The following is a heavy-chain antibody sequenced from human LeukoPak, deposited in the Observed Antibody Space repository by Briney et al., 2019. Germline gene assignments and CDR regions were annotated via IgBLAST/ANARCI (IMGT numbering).Heavy chain of an antibody. Sequence: SQTLSLTCTVSGGSISSGGYYWSWIRQHPGKGLEWIGYIYYSGSTYYNPSLKSRVTISVDTSKKLFSLKLNSVTAADTAVYYCARDSRWLGYWYFDLWGRGTLVSVSS. CDR1: GGSISSGGYY. J-gene: IGHJ2*01. D-gene: IGHD3-10*01. CDR2: IYYSGST. V-gene: IGHV4-31*03. CDR3: ARDSRWLGYWYFDL.